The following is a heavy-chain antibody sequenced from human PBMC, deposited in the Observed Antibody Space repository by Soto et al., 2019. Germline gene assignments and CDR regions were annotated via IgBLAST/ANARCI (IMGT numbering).Heavy chain of an antibody. CDR1: GGTFSSYA. D-gene: IGHD1-26*01. CDR2: IIPIFGTA. J-gene: IGHJ6*02. Sequence: VASVKVSCKASGGTFSSYAISWVRQAPGQGLEWMGGIIPIFGTANYAQKFQGRVTITADESTSTAYMELSSLRSEDTAVYYCARGLGRVGAKYYYYGMDVWGQGTTVTVSS. V-gene: IGHV1-69*13. CDR3: ARGLGRVGAKYYYYGMDV.